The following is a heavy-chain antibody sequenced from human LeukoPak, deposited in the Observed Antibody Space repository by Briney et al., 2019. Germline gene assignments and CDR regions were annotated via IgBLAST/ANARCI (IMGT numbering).Heavy chain of an antibody. CDR2: INAGNGNT. CDR3: ARAPRGYYGSGGYYFDY. D-gene: IGHD3-10*01. CDR1: GYTFTSYA. V-gene: IGHV1-3*01. Sequence: ASVKVSCKASGYTFTSYAMHWVRQAPGQRLEWMGWINAGNGNTKYSQKFQGRVTITRDTSASTAYMELSSLRSEDTAVYYCARAPRGYYGSGGYYFDYWGQGTLVTVSS. J-gene: IGHJ4*02.